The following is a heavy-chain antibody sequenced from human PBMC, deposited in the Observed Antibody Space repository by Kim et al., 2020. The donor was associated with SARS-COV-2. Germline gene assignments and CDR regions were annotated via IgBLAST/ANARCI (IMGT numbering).Heavy chain of an antibody. CDR3: ARPKLVYCSSTSCPRRGYYYYYMDV. J-gene: IGHJ6*03. D-gene: IGHD2-2*01. CDR1: GFTVSSNY. Sequence: GGSPRLSCAASGFTVSSNYMSWVRQAPGKGLEWVSVIYSGGSTYYADSVKGRFTISRDNSKNTLYLQMNSLRAEDTAVYYCARPKLVYCSSTSCPRRGYYYYYMDVWGKGTTVTVSS. V-gene: IGHV3-66*04. CDR2: IYSGGST.